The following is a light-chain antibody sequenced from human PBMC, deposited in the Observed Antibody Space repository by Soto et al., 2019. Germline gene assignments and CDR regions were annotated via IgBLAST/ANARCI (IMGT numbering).Light chain of an antibody. CDR2: GAS. CDR3: QQYKTWPL. J-gene: IGKJ5*01. V-gene: IGKV3-15*01. CDR1: HSVNSH. Sequence: IMMTQSPSTFSVSPWEIVTLSCRTSHSVNSHVAWYQQKPGQAPRLLLYGASTRATGIPVRFSGSGFGTEFTLTISSLQSEDFAVYYRQQYKTWPLFGQGTRLEI.